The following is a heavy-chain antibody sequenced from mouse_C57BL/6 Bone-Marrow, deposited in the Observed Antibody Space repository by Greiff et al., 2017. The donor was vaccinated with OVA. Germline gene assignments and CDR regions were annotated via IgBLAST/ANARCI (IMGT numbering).Heavy chain of an antibody. CDR1: GYTFTSYW. CDR3: ARRGYYAWFAY. D-gene: IGHD1-1*01. J-gene: IGHJ3*01. V-gene: IGHV1-61*01. CDR2: IYPSDSET. Sequence: QVQLQQSGAELVRPGSSVKLSCKASGYTFTSYWMDWVKQRPGQGLEWIGNIYPSDSETHYNQKFKDKATLTVDKSSSTAYMQLSSLTSEDSAVYYCARRGYYAWFAYWGQGTLVTVSA.